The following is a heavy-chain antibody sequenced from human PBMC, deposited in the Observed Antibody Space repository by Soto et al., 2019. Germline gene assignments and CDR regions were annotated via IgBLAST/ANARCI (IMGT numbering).Heavy chain of an antibody. Sequence: GGSLRLSCAASGFTFSGYAMHWVRQAPGKGLEWVAVISYDGTNKYYADSVKGRFTISRDNSKNTLYPQMSSLRADDTALYYCAKGRPEDLWGQXSLVTVSS. CDR1: GFTFSGYA. D-gene: IGHD6-6*01. CDR3: AKGRPEDL. J-gene: IGHJ5*02. CDR2: ISYDGTNK. V-gene: IGHV3-30-3*01.